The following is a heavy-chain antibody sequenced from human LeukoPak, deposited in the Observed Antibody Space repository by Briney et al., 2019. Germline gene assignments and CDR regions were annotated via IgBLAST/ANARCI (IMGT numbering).Heavy chain of an antibody. CDR3: AREYGSGSYTGIDY. Sequence: ASVKVSCKASGYTFTSYYMHWVRQAPGQGLEWMGIINPSGGSTSYAQKLQGRVTMTTDTSTNTGYMELRSLRSDDTAVYYCAREYGSGSYTGIDYWGQGTLVTVSS. D-gene: IGHD3-10*01. V-gene: IGHV1-46*01. J-gene: IGHJ4*02. CDR2: INPSGGST. CDR1: GYTFTSYY.